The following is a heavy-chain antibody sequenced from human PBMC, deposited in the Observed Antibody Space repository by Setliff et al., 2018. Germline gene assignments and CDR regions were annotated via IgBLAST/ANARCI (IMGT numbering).Heavy chain of an antibody. J-gene: IGHJ6*02. Sequence: GSLRLSCAASGFTFSKYDMHWVRQVIGKGLEWVSGIGSAGDTYYPGSVKGRFTISRENGKNSLYLQMNSLRAGDTGVYYCARAPGYGSGNYYYFYYSMDVWGQGTTVTVSS. V-gene: IGHV3-13*01. CDR1: GFTFSKYD. CDR3: ARAPGYGSGNYYYFYYSMDV. CDR2: IGSAGDT. D-gene: IGHD3-10*01.